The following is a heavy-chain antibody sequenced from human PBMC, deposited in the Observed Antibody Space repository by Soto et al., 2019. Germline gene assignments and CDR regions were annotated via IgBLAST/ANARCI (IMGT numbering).Heavy chain of an antibody. CDR1: GGSISSSSYY. V-gene: IGHV4-39*01. CDR3: AVIAARRRYCIGGNCYSSPGYMAV. CDR2: IYYSGST. Sequence: PSETLSLTCTVSGGSISSSSYYWGWIRQPPGKGLEWIGSIYYSGSTYYNPSLKSRVTISVDTSKNQFSLKLSSVTAADTAVYYCAVIAARRRYCIGGNCYSSPGYMAVWGKGTTVTVS. D-gene: IGHD2-15*01. J-gene: IGHJ6*03.